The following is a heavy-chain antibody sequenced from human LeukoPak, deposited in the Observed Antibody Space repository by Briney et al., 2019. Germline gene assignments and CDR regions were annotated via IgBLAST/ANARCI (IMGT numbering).Heavy chain of an antibody. D-gene: IGHD4-17*01. CDR2: IIPIFGTA. CDR3: ASNYDYGSSDY. J-gene: IGHJ4*02. V-gene: IGHV1-69*13. Sequence: ASVKVSCTASGGTFSSYAISWVRQAPGQGLEWMGGIIPIFGTANYAQKFQGRVTITADESTSTAYMELSSLRSEDTAVYYCASNYDYGSSDYWGQGTLVTVSS. CDR1: GGTFSSYA.